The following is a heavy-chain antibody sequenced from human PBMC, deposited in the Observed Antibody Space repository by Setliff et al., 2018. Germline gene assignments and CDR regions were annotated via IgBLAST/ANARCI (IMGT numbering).Heavy chain of an antibody. CDR2: INPGGGST. D-gene: IGHD3-10*01. V-gene: IGHV1-46*01. CDR1: GYTFTNHY. J-gene: IGHJ5*02. CDR3: AFEYGTSKRFDP. Sequence: ASVKVSCKASGYTFTNHYMHWVRQAPGQGLEWMGMINPGGGSTTYAQKFQGRVTMTRDTSTSTVYMELSSLRTEDTAVYYCAFEYGTSKRFDPWGQGTLVTVSS.